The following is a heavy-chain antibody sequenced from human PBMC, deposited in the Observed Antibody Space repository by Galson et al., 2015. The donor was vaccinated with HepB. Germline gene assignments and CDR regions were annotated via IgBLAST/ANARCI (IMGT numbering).Heavy chain of an antibody. Sequence: SLRLSCAASGFTFSSYGMHWVRQAPGKGLEWVAVISYDGSNKYYADSVKGRFTISRDNSKNTLYLQMNSLRAEDTAVYYCAKFGGATVTTGDYWGQGTLVTVSS. D-gene: IGHD4-17*01. CDR3: AKFGGATVTTGDY. V-gene: IGHV3-30*18. CDR1: GFTFSSYG. J-gene: IGHJ4*02. CDR2: ISYDGSNK.